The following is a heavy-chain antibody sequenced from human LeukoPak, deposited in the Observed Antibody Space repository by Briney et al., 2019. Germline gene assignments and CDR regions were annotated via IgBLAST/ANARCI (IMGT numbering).Heavy chain of an antibody. V-gene: IGHV3-23*01. CDR1: GFTFSSYG. CDR2: IVGSDDGT. D-gene: IGHD2-2*01. Sequence: GGSLRLSCAASGFTFSSYGMAWVRPAPGKGLEWGSTIVGSDDGTYYADSVKGRFTISRDNSKNTVYLQMNSLRGDDTAVYYCAKDCSSTSCPTSDYWGQGTLVTVSS. J-gene: IGHJ4*02. CDR3: AKDCSSTSCPTSDY.